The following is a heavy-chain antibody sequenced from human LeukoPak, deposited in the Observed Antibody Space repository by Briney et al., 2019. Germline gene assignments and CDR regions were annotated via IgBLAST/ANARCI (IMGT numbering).Heavy chain of an antibody. V-gene: IGHV4-59*01. CDR2: IYYSGST. D-gene: IGHD2-2*01. CDR3: ARGGGYCSSTSCYPYDAFDI. CDR1: GGSISSYY. Sequence: PSETLSLTCTVSGGSISSYYWSWIRQPPGKGLEWIGYIYYSGSTNYNPSLKSRVTISVDTSKNQFSLKLSYVTAADTAVYYCARGGGYCSSTSCYPYDAFDIWGQGTMVTVSS. J-gene: IGHJ3*02.